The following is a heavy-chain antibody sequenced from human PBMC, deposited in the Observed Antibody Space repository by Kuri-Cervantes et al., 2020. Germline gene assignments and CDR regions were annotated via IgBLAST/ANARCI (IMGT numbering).Heavy chain of an antibody. D-gene: IGHD6-19*01. CDR1: GFTFSSYA. J-gene: IGHJ3*02. CDR3: ARDLHSSGWHPRLGDVAFDI. V-gene: IGHV3-30-3*01. CDR2: ISYDGSNK. Sequence: LSLTCAASGFTFSSYAMHWVRQAPGKGLEWVAVISYDGSNKYYADSVKGRFTISRDNSKNTLYLQMNSLRAEDTAVYYCARDLHSSGWHPRLGDVAFDIWGQGTMVTVSS.